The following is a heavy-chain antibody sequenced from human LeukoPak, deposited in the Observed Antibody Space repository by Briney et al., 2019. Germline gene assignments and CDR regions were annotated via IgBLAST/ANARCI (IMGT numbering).Heavy chain of an antibody. V-gene: IGHV1-18*04. Sequence: ASVKVSCKASGYTFTGYYIHWVRQAPGQGLEWMGWISAYNGNTNYAQKLQGRVTMTTDTSTSTAYMELRSLRSDDTAVYYCARDRCSSTSCYFHWFDPWGQGTLVTVSS. CDR3: ARDRCSSTSCYFHWFDP. J-gene: IGHJ5*02. CDR1: GYTFTGYY. CDR2: ISAYNGNT. D-gene: IGHD2-2*01.